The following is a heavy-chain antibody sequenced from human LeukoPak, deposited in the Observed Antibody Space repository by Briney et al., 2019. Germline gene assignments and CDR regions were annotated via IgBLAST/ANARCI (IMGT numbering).Heavy chain of an antibody. V-gene: IGHV3-23*01. D-gene: IGHD2-2*03. J-gene: IGHJ4*02. CDR3: AKGGGYCSSTSCYQEYYFDY. Sequence: PGGSLRLSCTASGFTFSSYAMSWVRQAPGEGLEWVSAISGSGSIPYYADSVKDRFTISRDNSKNTLYLQMNSLRAEDTAVYYCAKGGGYCSSTSCYQEYYFDYWGQGTLVTVSS. CDR1: GFTFSSYA. CDR2: ISGSGSIP.